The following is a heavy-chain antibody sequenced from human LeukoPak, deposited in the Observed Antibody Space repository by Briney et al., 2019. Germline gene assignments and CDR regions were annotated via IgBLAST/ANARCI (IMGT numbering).Heavy chain of an antibody. J-gene: IGHJ4*02. CDR3: ARAGLVRVGLAPLYY. V-gene: IGHV1-2*02. Sequence: ASVKVSCKASGYTFTGYYMHWVRQAPGQGLEWMGWINPNSGGTNYAQKFQGRVTMTRDTSISTAYMELSRLRSDDTAVYYCARAGLVRVGLAPLYYWGQGTLVTVSS. CDR2: INPNSGGT. D-gene: IGHD2-15*01. CDR1: GYTFTGYY.